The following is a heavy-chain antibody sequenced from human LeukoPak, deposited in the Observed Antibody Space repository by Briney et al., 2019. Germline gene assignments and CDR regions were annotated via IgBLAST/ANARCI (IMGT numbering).Heavy chain of an antibody. Sequence: ASVKVSCKASGYTFTGYYMHWVRQAPGQGLEWMGRINPNSGGTNYAQKFQGRVTMTRDTSISTAYMELSRLRSDDTAVYYCAIVVSGSYYFDYWGQGTLVTVSS. D-gene: IGHD1-26*01. CDR1: GYTFTGYY. J-gene: IGHJ4*02. V-gene: IGHV1-2*06. CDR3: AIVVSGSYYFDY. CDR2: INPNSGGT.